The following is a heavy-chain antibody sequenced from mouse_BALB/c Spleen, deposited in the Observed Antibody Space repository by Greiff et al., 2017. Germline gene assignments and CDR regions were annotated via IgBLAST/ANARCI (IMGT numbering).Heavy chain of an antibody. CDR2: IDPANGNT. CDR1: GFNIKDTY. Sequence: EVKLMESGAELVKPGASVKLSCTASGFNIKDTYMHWVKQRPEQGLEWIGRIDPANGNTKYDPKFQGKATITADTSSNTAYLQLSSLTSEDTAVYYCARSAYRYDEGTAYWGQGTLVTVSA. V-gene: IGHV14-3*02. D-gene: IGHD2-14*01. J-gene: IGHJ3*01. CDR3: ARSAYRYDEGTAY.